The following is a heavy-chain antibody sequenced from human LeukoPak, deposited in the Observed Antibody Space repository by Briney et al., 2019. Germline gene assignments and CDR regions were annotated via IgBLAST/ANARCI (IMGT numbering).Heavy chain of an antibody. J-gene: IGHJ5*02. V-gene: IGHV3-53*01. CDR2: ISSDGAT. D-gene: IGHD3-16*01. CDR1: GFIVSSDF. CDR3: ATSRGAS. Sequence: GGSLRLSCAASGFIVSSDFMSWVRQAPGKGLEWVSLISSDGATYYADSVKGRFTISRDSFKNTLSLQMNSLRAEDTAVYYCATSRGASWGPGTLATVSS.